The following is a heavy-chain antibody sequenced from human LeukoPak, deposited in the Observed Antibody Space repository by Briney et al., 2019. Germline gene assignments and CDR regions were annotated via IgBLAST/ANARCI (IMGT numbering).Heavy chain of an antibody. Sequence: GGSLRLSCATSGFTFSSYWMSWVRQAPGKGLEWVANMKYDGSEKDYVDSVKGRFTISRDNAKNSLYLQMNSLRAEDTAVYYCARDIAAAGLFFDYWGQGTLVTVSS. J-gene: IGHJ4*02. V-gene: IGHV3-7*01. CDR1: GFTFSSYW. CDR2: MKYDGSEK. D-gene: IGHD6-13*01. CDR3: ARDIAAAGLFFDY.